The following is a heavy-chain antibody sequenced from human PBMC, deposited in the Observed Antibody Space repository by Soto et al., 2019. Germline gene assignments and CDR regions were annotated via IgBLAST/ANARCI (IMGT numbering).Heavy chain of an antibody. V-gene: IGHV4-34*01. CDR1: GVSFDPYY. D-gene: IGHD2-15*01. J-gene: IGHJ4*02. Sequence: SDTLSLTCVVYGVSFDPYYWSWIRQPPGKGLEWIGESNHRGDTNYNPSLKSRVTISVDTPKNQFSLRLTSVTAADTAVYFCAGIASLGNVVYWGQGTLVTVS. CDR2: SNHRGDT. CDR3: AGIASLGNVVY.